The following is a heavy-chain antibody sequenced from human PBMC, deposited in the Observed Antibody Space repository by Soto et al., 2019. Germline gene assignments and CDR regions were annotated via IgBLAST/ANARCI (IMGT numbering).Heavy chain of an antibody. CDR3: VRAASSGTTHLDY. J-gene: IGHJ4*02. CDR1: GLTFSDHY. CDR2: SRNKAKSYTT. D-gene: IGHD1-7*01. Sequence: EVQLVESGGVLVQPGGSLRLSCVASGLTFSDHYMDWVRQAPGKGLEWVGRSRNKAKSYTTDYAASVKGRFTISRDDSKSSVYLQMNSRETEDTAVYYCVRAASSGTTHLDYWGQGTLVTVSS. V-gene: IGHV3-72*01.